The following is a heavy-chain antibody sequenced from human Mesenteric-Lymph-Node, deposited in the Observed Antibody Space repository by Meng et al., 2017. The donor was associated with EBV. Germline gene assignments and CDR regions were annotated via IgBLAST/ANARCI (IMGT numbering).Heavy chain of an antibody. V-gene: IGHV1-8*01. CDR2: MNPNSGNT. J-gene: IGHJ5*01. CDR3: ARSGGDYDRGWFDS. Sequence: QGQMRVSRAEQENPGASENVSCKASGYTFTSDDINWVRQATGQGLEWMGWMNPNSGNTGYAQKFQGILTMTWNTSISTAYMELSSLRSEDTAVYYCARSGGDYDRGWFDSWGQGTLVTVSS. D-gene: IGHD2-21*02. CDR1: GYTFTSDD.